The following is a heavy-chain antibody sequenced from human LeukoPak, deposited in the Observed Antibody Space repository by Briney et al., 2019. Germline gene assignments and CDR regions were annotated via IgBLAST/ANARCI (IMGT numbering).Heavy chain of an antibody. CDR2: IKSKTDGGTT. Sequence: GGSLRLSCAASGFTFSNAWMSWVRQAPGKGLEWVGRIKSKTDGGTTDYAAPVKGRFTISRDDSKNTLYLQMNSLKTEDTAVYYCARVRSYDSSGYSLGRYFHYWGQGTLVTVSS. D-gene: IGHD3-22*01. CDR3: ARVRSYDSSGYSLGRYFHY. J-gene: IGHJ4*02. CDR1: GFTFSNAW. V-gene: IGHV3-15*01.